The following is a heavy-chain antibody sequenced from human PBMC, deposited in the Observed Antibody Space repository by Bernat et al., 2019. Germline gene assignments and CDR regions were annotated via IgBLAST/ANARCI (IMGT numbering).Heavy chain of an antibody. Sequence: EVQLVESGGDWVQPGGSLRLSCVASGFTFSNHWMTWVHQAPGKGLEWVANINEGGSVEHYWDSVKGRVTISRDNAKNSLYLQMNSLRGEDTAVYYCARGGISKTPADQWGQGTLVTVSS. CDR1: GFTFSNHW. V-gene: IGHV3-7*01. J-gene: IGHJ5*02. CDR2: INEGGSVE. D-gene: IGHD1-1*01. CDR3: ARGGISKTPADQ.